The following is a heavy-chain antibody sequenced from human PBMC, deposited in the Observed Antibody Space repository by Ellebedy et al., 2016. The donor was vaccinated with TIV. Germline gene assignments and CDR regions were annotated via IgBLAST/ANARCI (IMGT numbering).Heavy chain of an antibody. Sequence: GESLKISXAASGFTFNRHGMHWVRQAPGRGLEWVAIIWYDGSNINYADSVKGRFTISRDDSKNTLYLQMNSLRAEDTAVYYCAREWSGGNFDLWGQGAQVTVSS. CDR2: IWYDGSNI. V-gene: IGHV3-33*01. CDR3: AREWSGGNFDL. CDR1: GFTFNRHG. J-gene: IGHJ4*02. D-gene: IGHD3-10*01.